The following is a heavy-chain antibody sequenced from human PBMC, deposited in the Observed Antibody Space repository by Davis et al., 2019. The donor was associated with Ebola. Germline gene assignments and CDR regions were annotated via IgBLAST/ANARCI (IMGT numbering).Heavy chain of an antibody. D-gene: IGHD6-19*01. CDR1: GFTFNSYS. CDR3: AKDIKYSSGWYFDY. V-gene: IGHV3-48*04. CDR2: ISSSGSTI. Sequence: PGGSLRLSCAASGFTFNSYSMNWVRQAPGKGLEWVSYISSSGSTIYYADSVKGRFTISRDNAKNSLYLQMNSLRAEDTALYYCAKDIKYSSGWYFDYWGQGTLVTVSS. J-gene: IGHJ4*02.